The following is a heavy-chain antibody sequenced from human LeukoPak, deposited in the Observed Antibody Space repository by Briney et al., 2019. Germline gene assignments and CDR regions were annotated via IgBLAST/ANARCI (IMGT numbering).Heavy chain of an antibody. J-gene: IGHJ5*02. CDR1: GFTFSSYA. D-gene: IGHD3-22*01. Sequence: GGSLRLSCAASGFTFSSYAMSWVRQAPGKGLEWVSAISGSGGSTYYADSVKGRFTISRDNSKNTLHLQMNSLRAEDTAVYYCAKDRTMIVVANWFDPWGQGTLVTVSS. CDR3: AKDRTMIVVANWFDP. V-gene: IGHV3-23*01. CDR2: ISGSGGST.